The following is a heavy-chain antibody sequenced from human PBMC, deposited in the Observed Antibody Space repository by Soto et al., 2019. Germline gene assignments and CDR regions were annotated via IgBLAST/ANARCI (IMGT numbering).Heavy chain of an antibody. J-gene: IGHJ4*02. D-gene: IGHD3-22*01. V-gene: IGHV3-53*01. CDR3: ARSQVPIIMID. Sequence: EVQLVESGGALIQPGGSLRLSCAASGFTVSSNFMSWVRQAPGKGLEWVSVIYSGGSTYYADSVKGRFTISRDNSKNTLYLQMNSLRAEDTAVYYCARSQVPIIMIDWGQGTLVSVSS. CDR1: GFTVSSNF. CDR2: IYSGGST.